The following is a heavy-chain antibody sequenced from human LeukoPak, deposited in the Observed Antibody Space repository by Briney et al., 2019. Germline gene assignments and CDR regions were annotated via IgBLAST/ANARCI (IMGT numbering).Heavy chain of an antibody. J-gene: IGHJ3*02. Sequence: SETLSLTCTVSGGSISSGDYYWSWIRQPPGKGLEWIGYIYYSGSTYYNPSLKSRVTISVDTSKNQFSLKLSSVTAADTAVYYCASPDPMQRRLNDAFDIWGQGTMVTVSS. CDR1: GGSISSGDYY. D-gene: IGHD3-16*01. CDR3: ASPDPMQRRLNDAFDI. V-gene: IGHV4-30-4*01. CDR2: IYYSGST.